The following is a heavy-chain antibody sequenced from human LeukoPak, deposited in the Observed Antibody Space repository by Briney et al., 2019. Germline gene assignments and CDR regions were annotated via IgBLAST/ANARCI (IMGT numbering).Heavy chain of an antibody. CDR2: ISGSGGST. CDR3: AKANWVSNADAVW. CDR1: GFTFSSYA. V-gene: IGHV3-23*01. J-gene: IGHJ4*02. Sequence: GGSLRLSCAASGFTFSSYAMSWVRQAPGKGLEWVSGISGSGGSTNYADSVKGRFTISRDDSRNTVYLQLNNLRVEDTAIYYCAKANWVSNADAVWWGQGTRVTVSS. D-gene: IGHD1-1*01.